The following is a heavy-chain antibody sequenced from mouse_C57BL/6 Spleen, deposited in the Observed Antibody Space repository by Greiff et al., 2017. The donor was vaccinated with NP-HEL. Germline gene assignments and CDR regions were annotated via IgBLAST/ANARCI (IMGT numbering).Heavy chain of an antibody. Sequence: EVKLMESGGDLVKPGGSLKLSCAASGFTFSSYGMSWVRQTPDKRLEWVATISSGGSYTYYPDSVKGRFTISRDNDKNTLYLQMSSMKSEDTAMYYGARRGDYGSSYYFDYWGQGTTLTVSS. V-gene: IGHV5-6*01. CDR3: ARRGDYGSSYYFDY. J-gene: IGHJ2*01. D-gene: IGHD1-1*01. CDR1: GFTFSSYG. CDR2: ISSGGSYT.